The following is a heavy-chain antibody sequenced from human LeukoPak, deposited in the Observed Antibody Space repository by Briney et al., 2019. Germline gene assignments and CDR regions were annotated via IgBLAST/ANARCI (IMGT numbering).Heavy chain of an antibody. J-gene: IGHJ6*03. CDR1: GGSISSYY. Sequence: PSETLSLTCTVSGGSISSYYWGWIRQPPGKGLEWIGSIYYSGSTYYNPSLKSRVTISVDTSKNQLSLKLTSVTAADTAVYYCARETSQKGAHYMDVWGKGTTVTISS. V-gene: IGHV4-39*07. D-gene: IGHD3-16*01. CDR3: ARETSQKGAHYMDV. CDR2: IYYSGST.